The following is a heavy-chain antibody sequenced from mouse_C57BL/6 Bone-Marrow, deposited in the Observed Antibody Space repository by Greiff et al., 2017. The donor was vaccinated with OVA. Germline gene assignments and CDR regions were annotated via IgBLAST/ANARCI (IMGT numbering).Heavy chain of an antibody. CDR3: AQLEYYFDY. V-gene: IGHV1-26*01. J-gene: IGHJ2*01. CDR1: GHTFTDYY. CDR2: INPNNGGT. Sequence: EVQLQQSGPELVKPGASVKISCKASGHTFTDYYMNWVKQSHGKSLEWIGDINPNNGGTSYNQKFKGKATLTVDKSSSTAYMELRSLTSEDSAVYYCAQLEYYFDYWGQGTTLTVSS.